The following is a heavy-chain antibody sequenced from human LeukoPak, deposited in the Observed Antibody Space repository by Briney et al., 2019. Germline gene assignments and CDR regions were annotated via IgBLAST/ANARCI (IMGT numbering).Heavy chain of an antibody. CDR3: AGDGIVLDY. CDR2: INHSGST. V-gene: IGHV4-34*01. J-gene: IGHJ4*02. Sequence: SETLSLTCAVYGGSFSGYYWSWIRQPPGKGLEWIGEINHSGSTNYNPSLKSRVTISVDTSKNQCSLKLSSVTAADTAVYYCAGDGIVLDYWGQGTLVTVSS. CDR1: GGSFSGYY. D-gene: IGHD2-8*01.